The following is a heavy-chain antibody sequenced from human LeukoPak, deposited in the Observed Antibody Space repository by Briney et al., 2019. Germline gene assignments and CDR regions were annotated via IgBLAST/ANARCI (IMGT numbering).Heavy chain of an antibody. CDR3: ARVRGLGAYNWFDP. Sequence: ASVKVSCKASGGTFSSYAISWVRQAPGQGLEWMGRIIPILGIANYAQKFQGTVTITADKSTTTAYMELSSLRSEHTGVYYCARVRGLGAYNWFDPWGQGTLVTVSS. CDR1: GGTFSSYA. CDR2: IIPILGIA. D-gene: IGHD3-10*01. V-gene: IGHV1-69*04. J-gene: IGHJ5*02.